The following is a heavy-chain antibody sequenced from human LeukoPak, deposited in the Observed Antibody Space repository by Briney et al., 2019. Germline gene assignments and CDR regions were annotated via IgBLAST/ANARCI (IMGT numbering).Heavy chain of an antibody. D-gene: IGHD2-15*01. V-gene: IGHV3-23*01. CDR1: GFTFSSYA. CDR2: ISGSGGST. CDR3: AKVSGYCSGGSCFNY. J-gene: IGHJ4*02. Sequence: GGSLRLSCAASGFTFSSYAMSWVSQAPGKGLEWVSAISGSGGSTYYADSVKGRFTISRDNSKNTLYLQMNSLRAEDTAVYYCAKVSGYCSGGSCFNYWGQGTLVTVSS.